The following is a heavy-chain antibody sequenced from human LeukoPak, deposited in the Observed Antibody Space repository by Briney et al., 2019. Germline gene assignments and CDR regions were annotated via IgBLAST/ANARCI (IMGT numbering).Heavy chain of an antibody. D-gene: IGHD3-10*01. V-gene: IGHV1-18*01. Sequence: ASVKVSCKASGYTFTNYGVSWVRQAPGQGLERMGWISVYNGNTNYEQKVQGRVTMTTDTSTSTAYMELGSLTSDDTAVYYCAVVGLINGLLTDDHWGQGTLVTVSS. CDR2: ISVYNGNT. J-gene: IGHJ4*02. CDR1: GYTFTNYG. CDR3: AVVGLINGLLTDDH.